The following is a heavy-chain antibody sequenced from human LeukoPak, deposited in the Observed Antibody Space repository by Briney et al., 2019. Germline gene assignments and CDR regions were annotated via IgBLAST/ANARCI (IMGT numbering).Heavy chain of an antibody. V-gene: IGHV1-69*05. CDR3: ARGRNSGSYTNDY. Sequence: SVKVSCKASGGTFSSYAISWVRQAPGQGLEWMGGIIPIFGTANYAQKFQGRVTITTDESTSTAYMELSSLRSEDTAVYYCARGRNSGSYTNDYWGQGTLVTVSS. CDR1: GGTFSSYA. D-gene: IGHD1-26*01. CDR2: IIPIFGTA. J-gene: IGHJ4*02.